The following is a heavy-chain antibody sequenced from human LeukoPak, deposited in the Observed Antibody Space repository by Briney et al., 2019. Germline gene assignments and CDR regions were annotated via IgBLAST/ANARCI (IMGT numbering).Heavy chain of an antibody. CDR3: VKDQGECPGSRCYLRFLEY. Sequence: GGSLRLSCAASGFNFSIYGMHWVRQAPGKGLEWVTFVRYDQSATVYADSVQGRFAISRDNSKNTVYLQMISQRVEGTALYFCVKDQGECPGSRCYLRFLEYWGQGTLVIVSS. V-gene: IGHV3-30*02. CDR1: GFNFSIYG. J-gene: IGHJ4*02. D-gene: IGHD3-3*01. CDR2: VRYDQSAT.